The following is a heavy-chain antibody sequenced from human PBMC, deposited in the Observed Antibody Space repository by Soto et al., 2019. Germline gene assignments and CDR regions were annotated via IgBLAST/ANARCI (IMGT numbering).Heavy chain of an antibody. J-gene: IGHJ5*02. CDR1: GGSISSGGYY. V-gene: IGHV4-31*03. CDR3: ARGDDQLLSNWFDP. Sequence: PSETLSLTCTVSGGSISSGGYYWSWIRQHPGKGLEWIGYIYYSGSTYYNPSLKSRVTISVDTSKNQFSLKLSSVTAADTAVYYCARGDDQLLSNWFDPWGQGTLVTVSS. D-gene: IGHD2-2*01. CDR2: IYYSGST.